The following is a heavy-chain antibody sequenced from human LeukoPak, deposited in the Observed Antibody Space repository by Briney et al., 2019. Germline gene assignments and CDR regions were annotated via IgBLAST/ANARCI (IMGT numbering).Heavy chain of an antibody. CDR1: GYTFTGYY. V-gene: IGHV1-2*06. Sequence: GASVKVSCKASGYTFTGYYMHWVRQAPGQGLEWMGRINPNSGGTNYAQKLQGRVTMTTDTSTSTAYMELRSLRSDDTAVYYCARDRMQYSYGAYYYYYYGMDVWGQGTTVTVSS. D-gene: IGHD5-18*01. CDR2: INPNSGGT. CDR3: ARDRMQYSYGAYYYYYYGMDV. J-gene: IGHJ6*02.